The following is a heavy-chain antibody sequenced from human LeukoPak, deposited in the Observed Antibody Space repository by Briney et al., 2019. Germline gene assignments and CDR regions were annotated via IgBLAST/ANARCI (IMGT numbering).Heavy chain of an antibody. J-gene: IGHJ4*02. Sequence: GGSLRLSCAASGFTFSSYAMSWVRQAPEKGLEWVSAISGSGGSTYYADSVKGRFTISRDNSKNTLYLQMNSLRAEDTAVYYCAKGGDGYDSLFDYWGQGTLVTVSS. CDR1: GFTFSSYA. CDR3: AKGGDGYDSLFDY. D-gene: IGHD5-24*01. CDR2: ISGSGGST. V-gene: IGHV3-23*01.